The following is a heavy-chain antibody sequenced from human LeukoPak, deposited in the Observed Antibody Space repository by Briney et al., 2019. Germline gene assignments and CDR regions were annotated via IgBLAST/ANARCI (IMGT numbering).Heavy chain of an antibody. D-gene: IGHD2-2*01. Sequence: ASVKASCKLSGYTLTGFGISWVRQAPGQGLGWMGGISAYNGNTNYAQKLQGRVTMTTDTSTSTAYMELRSLRSDDTAVYYCAREEGSTSFGPYYYGMDVWGQGTTVTVSS. V-gene: IGHV1-18*01. J-gene: IGHJ6*02. CDR2: ISAYNGNT. CDR3: AREEGSTSFGPYYYGMDV. CDR1: GYTLTGFG.